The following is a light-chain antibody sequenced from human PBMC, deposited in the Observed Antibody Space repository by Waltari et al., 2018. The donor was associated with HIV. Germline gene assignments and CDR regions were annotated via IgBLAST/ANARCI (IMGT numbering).Light chain of an antibody. Sequence: ALTQPASVSGSPGQSITISCTGGNDTDDLNSVSWYQQHPDKAPKLIIYEANARTSGLSPRFSGSKSVTAATLTISGRQPDDESDYSCTSSAGGVVFGGGTKLTVL. V-gene: IGLV2-14*01. J-gene: IGLJ3*02. CDR1: NDTDDLNS. CDR2: EAN. CDR3: TSSAGGVV.